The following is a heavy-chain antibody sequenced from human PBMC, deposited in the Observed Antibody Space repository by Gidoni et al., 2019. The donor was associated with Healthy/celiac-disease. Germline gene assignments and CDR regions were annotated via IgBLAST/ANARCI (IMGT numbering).Heavy chain of an antibody. D-gene: IGHD3-9*01. CDR1: GFTFSSYS. CDR3: ARVPDILTGYFHFYYYYMDV. J-gene: IGHJ6*03. Sequence: EVQLVESGGGLVKPGGSLRLSCAASGFTFSSYSMNWVRQAPGKGLEWVSSISSSSSYIYYADSVKGRFTISRDNAKNSLYLQMNSLRAEDTAVYYCARVPDILTGYFHFYYYYMDVWGKGTTVTVSS. CDR2: ISSSSSYI. V-gene: IGHV3-21*01.